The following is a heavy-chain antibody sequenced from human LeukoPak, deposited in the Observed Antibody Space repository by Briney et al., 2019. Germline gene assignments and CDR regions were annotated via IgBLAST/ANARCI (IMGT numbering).Heavy chain of an antibody. CDR2: ISSGGVNT. Sequence: GGSLRFPCSASGFTFSSYARTWVRQAPGKGREGVSAISSGGVNTYYADSVKVRFTISRDNSKNTLYLQMNSLRAEDTAVYYCAKDITFGGPYYFDYWGQGTLVTVSS. V-gene: IGHV3-23*01. CDR1: GFTFSSYA. D-gene: IGHD3-16*01. CDR3: AKDITFGGPYYFDY. J-gene: IGHJ4*02.